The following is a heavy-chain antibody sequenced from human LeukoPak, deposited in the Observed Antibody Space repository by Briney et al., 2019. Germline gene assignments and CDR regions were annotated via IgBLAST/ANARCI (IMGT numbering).Heavy chain of an antibody. D-gene: IGHD6-13*01. J-gene: IGHJ5*02. CDR1: GYTFTSYG. Sequence: ASVKVSCKASGYTFTSYGISWVRQAPGQGLEWMGWINPNSGGTNYAQKLQGRVTMTTDTSTSTAYMELRSLRSDDTAVYYCARDDMYSSSPRFDPWGQGTLVTVSS. V-gene: IGHV1-18*01. CDR3: ARDDMYSSSPRFDP. CDR2: INPNSGGT.